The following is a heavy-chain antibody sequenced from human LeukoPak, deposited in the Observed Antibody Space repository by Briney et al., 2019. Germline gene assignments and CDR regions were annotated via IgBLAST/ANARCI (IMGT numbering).Heavy chain of an antibody. D-gene: IGHD3-22*01. CDR3: ARQPYDSSGLNWFDP. CDR2: IYTSGST. J-gene: IGHJ5*02. V-gene: IGHV4-4*07. Sequence: PSETLSLTCTVSGGSISSYYWSWIRQPAGKGQEWIGRIYTSGSTNYSPSLKSRVTISVDTSKNQFSLKLSSVTAADTAVYYCARQPYDSSGLNWFDPWGQGTLVTVSS. CDR1: GGSISSYY.